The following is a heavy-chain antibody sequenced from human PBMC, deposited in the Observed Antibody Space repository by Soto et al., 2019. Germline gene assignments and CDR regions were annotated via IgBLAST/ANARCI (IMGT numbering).Heavy chain of an antibody. CDR1: GFTFSSYA. CDR2: ISGSGGST. V-gene: IGHV3-23*01. Sequence: GGSLRLSCAASGFTFSSYAMSWVRQAPGKGLEWVSAISGSGGSTYYADSVKGRFTISRDNSKNTLYLQMNSLRAEDTAVYYCAKDPKRYCSGGSCPEWAPNWFDPWGQGTLVTVSS. J-gene: IGHJ5*02. CDR3: AKDPKRYCSGGSCPEWAPNWFDP. D-gene: IGHD2-15*01.